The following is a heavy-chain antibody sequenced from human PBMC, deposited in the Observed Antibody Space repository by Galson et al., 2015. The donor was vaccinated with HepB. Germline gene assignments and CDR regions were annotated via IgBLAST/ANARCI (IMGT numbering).Heavy chain of an antibody. J-gene: IGHJ4*02. D-gene: IGHD5-24*01. V-gene: IGHV3-33*01. CDR3: ARGGPQGWLQLYYFDY. CDR1: GFTFSRYG. Sequence: SLRLSCAASGFTFSRYGMHWVRQAPGKGLEWVAVIWYDGSNQYYADSVKGRFTISRDNSKNTLYLQMNSLRAEDTAVYYCARGGPQGWLQLYYFDYWGQGTLVTVSS. CDR2: IWYDGSNQ.